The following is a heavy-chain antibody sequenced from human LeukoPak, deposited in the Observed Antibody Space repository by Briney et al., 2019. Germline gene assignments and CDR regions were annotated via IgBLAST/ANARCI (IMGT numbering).Heavy chain of an antibody. CDR1: GGSFSGYY. CDR3: ARGPRRPAMYSSSQLNI. D-gene: IGHD6-13*01. Sequence: SETLSLTCAVYGGSFSGYYWSWIRQPPGKGLEWIGEINHSGSTNYNPSLKSRVTISVDTSKNQFSLKLSSVTAADTAVYYCARGPRRPAMYSSSQLNIWGQGTMVTVSS. V-gene: IGHV4-34*01. CDR2: INHSGST. J-gene: IGHJ3*02.